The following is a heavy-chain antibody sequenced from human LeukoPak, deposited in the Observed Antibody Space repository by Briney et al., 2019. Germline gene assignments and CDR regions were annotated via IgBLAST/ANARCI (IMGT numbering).Heavy chain of an antibody. CDR2: ISGSGSTI. CDR1: RFTFSDYY. D-gene: IGHD1/OR15-1a*01. CDR3: AKQRGLPQYYFDY. Sequence: GGSLRLSCAASRFTFSDYYMSWIRQAPGKGLEWVSYISGSGSTIYFADSVKGRFTISRDNAKNTLYLQMNSLRAEDTAVYYCAKQRGLPQYYFDYWGQGTLVTVSS. V-gene: IGHV3-11*01. J-gene: IGHJ4*02.